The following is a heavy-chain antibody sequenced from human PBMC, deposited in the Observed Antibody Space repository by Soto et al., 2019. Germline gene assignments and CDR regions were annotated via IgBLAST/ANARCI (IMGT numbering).Heavy chain of an antibody. D-gene: IGHD3-3*01. CDR1: GDSVSSNSAA. Sequence: SQTLSLTCAIPGDSVSSNSAAWNWIRQSPSRGLEWLGRTYYRSKWYNDYAVSVKSRITINPDTSKNQFSLQLNSVTPEDTAVYYCARASITIFGVVTTSSYWYFDLWGRGTLVTVAS. CDR2: TYYRSKWYN. V-gene: IGHV6-1*01. CDR3: ARASITIFGVVTTSSYWYFDL. J-gene: IGHJ2*01.